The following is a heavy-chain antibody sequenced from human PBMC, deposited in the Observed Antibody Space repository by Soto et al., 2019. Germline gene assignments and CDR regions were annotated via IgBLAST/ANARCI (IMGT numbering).Heavy chain of an antibody. CDR1: GFTSSSYA. CDR2: ISGSGGST. J-gene: IGHJ6*02. Sequence: GGSLRLSCAASGFTSSSYAMSWVRQAPGKVLQWVSAISGSGGSTYYEDSVKGRFTITRDNSKNTLYLQMNSLRAEDTAVYYCAKDLPRIAARPDLYYYYGMDVWGQGTTVTVSS. V-gene: IGHV3-23*01. D-gene: IGHD6-6*01. CDR3: AKDLPRIAARPDLYYYYGMDV.